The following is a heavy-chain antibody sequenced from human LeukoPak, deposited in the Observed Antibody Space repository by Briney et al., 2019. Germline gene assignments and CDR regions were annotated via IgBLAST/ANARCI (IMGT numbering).Heavy chain of an antibody. V-gene: IGHV3-11*01. CDR1: GFTFSDYY. J-gene: IGHJ5*02. D-gene: IGHD3-10*01. CDR3: ARVIAVGEYWFDP. CDR2: ISSRGSTI. Sequence: RPGGSLRLSCAASGFTFSDYYVSWVRQAPGGGRGWVSYISSRGSTIYYAECVEGRFTISSDNAKNSLYLQMNSLRAEDTAVYYCARVIAVGEYWFDPWGQGTLVTVSS.